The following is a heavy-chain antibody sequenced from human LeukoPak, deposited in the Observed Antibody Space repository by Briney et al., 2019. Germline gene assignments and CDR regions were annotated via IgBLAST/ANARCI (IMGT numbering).Heavy chain of an antibody. CDR3: ARGGYYDSSGYYYYYYYMDV. J-gene: IGHJ6*03. CDR1: GGSISSYY. D-gene: IGHD3-22*01. Sequence: SETLSLTCTVSGGSISSYYWSWIRQPPGKGLEWIGYIYYSGSTNYNPSPKSRVTISVDTSKNQFSLKLSSVTAADTAVYYCARGGYYDSSGYYYYYYYMDVWGKGTTVTVSS. CDR2: IYYSGST. V-gene: IGHV4-59*01.